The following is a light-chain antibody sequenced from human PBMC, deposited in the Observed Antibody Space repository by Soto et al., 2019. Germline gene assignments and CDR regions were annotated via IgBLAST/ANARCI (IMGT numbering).Light chain of an antibody. V-gene: IGKV3-15*01. J-gene: IGKJ5*01. CDR2: GAS. Sequence: EIVMTQSPDTLSVSPGEGATLSCRASRSVRGNLAWYQQKPGQSPRLLIYGASSRATGIPVRFSGSGSGTEFTLTISSLQSEDFAVYYCQQYNNWPFITFGQGTRLEIK. CDR1: RSVRGN. CDR3: QQYNNWPFIT.